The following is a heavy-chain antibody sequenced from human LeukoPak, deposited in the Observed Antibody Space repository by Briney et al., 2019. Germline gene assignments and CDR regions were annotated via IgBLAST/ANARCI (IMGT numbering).Heavy chain of an antibody. CDR2: IYYSGST. CDR3: ASYLGYCSGGSCYNWFDP. Sequence: PSETLSLTCTVSGGSISSYYWSWIRQPPGKGLEWIGYIYYSGSTNYNPSLKSRVTISVDTSKNQFSLTLSSVTAADTAVYYCASYLGYCSGGSCYNWFDPWGQGTLVTVSS. V-gene: IGHV4-59*08. CDR1: GGSISSYY. D-gene: IGHD2-15*01. J-gene: IGHJ5*02.